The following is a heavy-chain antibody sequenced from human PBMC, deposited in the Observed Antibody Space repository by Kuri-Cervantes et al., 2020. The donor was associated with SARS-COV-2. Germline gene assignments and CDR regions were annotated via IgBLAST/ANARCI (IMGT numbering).Heavy chain of an antibody. V-gene: IGHV3-7*05. Sequence: GGSLRLSCAASGFTFSYYWMSWVRQAPGKGLEWVANINQDGSEKYYVGSVKGRFTISRDNSKNTLYLQMSSLRAEDTAVYSCAKVHSGDNAYFDYWGQGTLVTVSS. CDR1: GFTFSYYW. CDR2: INQDGSEK. J-gene: IGHJ4*02. CDR3: AKVHSGDNAYFDY. D-gene: IGHD4/OR15-4a*01.